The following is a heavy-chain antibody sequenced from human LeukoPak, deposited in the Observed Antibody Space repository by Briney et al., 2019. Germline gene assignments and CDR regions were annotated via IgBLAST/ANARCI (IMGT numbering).Heavy chain of an antibody. CDR2: FDPEDGET. J-gene: IGHJ3*02. V-gene: IGHV1-24*01. CDR1: GYTLTELS. D-gene: IGHD3-16*02. Sequence: GASVKVSCKVSGYTLTELSMHWVRQAPGKGLEWMGGFDPEDGETIYAQKFQGRVTMTEDTSTDTAYMELSSLRSEDTAVYYCARVPYDYVWGSYRYNDAFDIWGQGTMVTVSS. CDR3: ARVPYDYVWGSYRYNDAFDI.